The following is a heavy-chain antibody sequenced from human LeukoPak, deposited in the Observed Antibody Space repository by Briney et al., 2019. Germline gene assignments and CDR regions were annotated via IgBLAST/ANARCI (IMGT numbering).Heavy chain of an antibody. Sequence: GESLKISCKGSGYSFISYWIGWVRQMPGKGLEWMGIIYPGDSDTRYSPSFQGQVTISADKSISTAYLQWSSLKASDTAMYYCARLPYYDSSGYYQSAFDIWGQGTMVTVSS. D-gene: IGHD3-22*01. J-gene: IGHJ3*02. CDR1: GYSFISYW. CDR2: IYPGDSDT. CDR3: ARLPYYDSSGYYQSAFDI. V-gene: IGHV5-51*01.